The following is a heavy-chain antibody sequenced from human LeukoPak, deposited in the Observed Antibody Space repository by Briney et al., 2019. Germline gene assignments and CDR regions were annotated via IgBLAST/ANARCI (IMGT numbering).Heavy chain of an antibody. D-gene: IGHD3-3*01. CDR2: INSRGSTT. Sequence: GGSLRLSCAASGFTFSSYEMNWVRQAAGKGLEWISYINSRGSTTYYADSVKGRFTISRDNAKNSLYLQMNSLRAEDTAVYYCARDNNWSPDYWGQGTLVTVSS. CDR3: ARDNNWSPDY. J-gene: IGHJ4*02. CDR1: GFTFSSYE. V-gene: IGHV3-48*03.